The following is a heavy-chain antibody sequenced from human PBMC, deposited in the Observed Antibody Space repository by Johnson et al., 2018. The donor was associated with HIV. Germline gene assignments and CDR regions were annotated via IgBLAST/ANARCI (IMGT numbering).Heavy chain of an antibody. J-gene: IGHJ3*02. CDR2: IRYDGRNK. V-gene: IGHV3-30*02. CDR3: ASQGAPAFDI. CDR1: GFTFSSYG. Sequence: QVQLVESGGGVVQPGGSLRLSCAASGFTFSSYGMHWVRQAPGKGLEWVAFIRYDGRNKYYADSVKGRFTISRNNSKNTVYRQMNSLRAEDTAVYYCASQGAPAFDIWGQGTMVTVSS.